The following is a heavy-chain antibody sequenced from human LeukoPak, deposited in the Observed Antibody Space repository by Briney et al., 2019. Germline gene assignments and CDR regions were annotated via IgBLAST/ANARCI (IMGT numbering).Heavy chain of an antibody. D-gene: IGHD5-18*01. Sequence: SETLSLTCTVSGGSISSSSYYWGWIRQPPGKGLEWIGSIYYSGSNYYNPSLKSRVTISVDTSKNQFSLKLSSVAAADTAVYYCARQLWHQRCYFDYWGQGTLVTVSS. CDR3: ARQLWHQRCYFDY. CDR2: IYYSGSN. V-gene: IGHV4-39*01. J-gene: IGHJ4*02. CDR1: GGSISSSSYY.